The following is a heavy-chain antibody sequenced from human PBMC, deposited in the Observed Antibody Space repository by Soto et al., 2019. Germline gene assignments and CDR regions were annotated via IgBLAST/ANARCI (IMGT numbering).Heavy chain of an antibody. CDR3: AKSPHSSNLDSGLVGY. CDR1: GFTFSSYG. Sequence: GGSLRLSCAVSGFTFSSYGMHWVRQAPGKGLEWVAGISNDGSNKYYADSVKGRFTISRDNSKNTLYLQMNSLRAEDMAVYYRAKSPHSSNLDSGLVGYWGQGTLVTVSS. D-gene: IGHD6-13*01. CDR2: ISNDGSNK. V-gene: IGHV3-30*18. J-gene: IGHJ4*01.